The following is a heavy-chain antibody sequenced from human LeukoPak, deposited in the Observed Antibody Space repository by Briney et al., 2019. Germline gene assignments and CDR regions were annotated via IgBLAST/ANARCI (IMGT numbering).Heavy chain of an antibody. CDR1: GFTFSTYG. CDR3: AKDHGSSDWYYFDY. V-gene: IGHV3-30*02. J-gene: IGHJ4*02. CDR2: IRFDGSNK. D-gene: IGHD6-13*01. Sequence: GGSLRLSCAASGFTFSTYGMHWVRQAPGKGLEWVAFIRFDGSNKYYAYSVKGRFTISRDNSKNTLYLQLNSLRVEDTAVYYCAKDHGSSDWYYFDYWGQGTLVTVSS.